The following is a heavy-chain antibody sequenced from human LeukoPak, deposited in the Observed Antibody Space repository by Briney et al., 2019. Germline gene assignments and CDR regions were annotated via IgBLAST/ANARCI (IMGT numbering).Heavy chain of an antibody. J-gene: IGHJ3*02. Sequence: PGGSLRLSCAASGFTVSSNHMSWVRQAPGKGLEWVSVIYSGGSTYYADSVKGRFTISRDNSKNTLYLQMNSLRAEDTAVYSCARTTNYDNSPGTFDIWGQGTMVTVSS. CDR3: ARTTNYDNSPGTFDI. V-gene: IGHV3-66*01. CDR2: IYSGGST. CDR1: GFTVSSNH. D-gene: IGHD3-22*01.